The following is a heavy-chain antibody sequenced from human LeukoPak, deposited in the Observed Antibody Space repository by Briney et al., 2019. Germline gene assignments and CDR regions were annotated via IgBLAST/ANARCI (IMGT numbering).Heavy chain of an antibody. CDR2: MNPNSGDT. J-gene: IGHJ5*01. CDR3: ARTGMGGNVWIDS. V-gene: IGHV1-8*01. Sequence: GASVKVSCKASGYTFTIYDINWVRQAPGQGLEWMGWMNPNSGDTGYAQKFQGRVTMTRDTSISTAYMELSSLKSDDTAVFYCARTGMGGNVWIDSWGQGALVSVSS. CDR1: GYTFTIYD. D-gene: IGHD1-26*01.